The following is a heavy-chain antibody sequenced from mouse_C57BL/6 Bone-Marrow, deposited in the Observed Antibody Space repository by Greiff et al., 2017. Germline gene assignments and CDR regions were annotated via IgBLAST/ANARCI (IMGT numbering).Heavy chain of an antibody. J-gene: IGHJ3*01. D-gene: IGHD2-4*01. CDR2: ISYDGSN. CDR3: ARDVGDYDVFAY. V-gene: IGHV3-6*01. Sequence: EVQRVESGPGLVKPSQSLSLTCSVTGYSITSGYYWNWIRQFPGNKLVWMGYISYDGSNNYNPSLKNRISITRDTSKNQFFLKLNSVTTEDTATYYCARDVGDYDVFAYWGQGTLVTVSA. CDR1: GYSITSGYY.